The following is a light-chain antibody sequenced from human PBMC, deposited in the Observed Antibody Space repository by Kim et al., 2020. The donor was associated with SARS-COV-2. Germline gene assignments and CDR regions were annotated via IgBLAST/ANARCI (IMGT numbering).Light chain of an antibody. CDR1: KLGDKY. CDR3: QAWDSSTAS. CDR2: QDS. J-gene: IGLJ1*01. Sequence: ATPGQTASITCSGDKLGDKYACWYQQKPGQSPVLVIYQDSKRPSGIPERFSGSNSGNTATLTISGTQAMDEADYYCQAWDSSTASFGTGTKVTVL. V-gene: IGLV3-1*01.